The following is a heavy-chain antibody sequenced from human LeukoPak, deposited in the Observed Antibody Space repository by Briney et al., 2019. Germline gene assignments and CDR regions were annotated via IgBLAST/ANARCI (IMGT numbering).Heavy chain of an antibody. CDR3: ARDSSSWYEFDY. J-gene: IGHJ4*02. Sequence: GSVKVSCKASGYTFTSYGISWVRQAPGQGLEWMGWISAYNGNTNYAQELQGRVTMTTDTSTSTAYMELRSLRSDDTAVYYCARDSSSWYEFDYWGQGTLVTVSS. CDR1: GYTFTSYG. D-gene: IGHD6-13*01. CDR2: ISAYNGNT. V-gene: IGHV1-18*01.